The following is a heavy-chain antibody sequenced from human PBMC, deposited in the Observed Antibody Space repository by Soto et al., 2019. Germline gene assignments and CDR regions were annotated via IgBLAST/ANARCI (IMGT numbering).Heavy chain of an antibody. CDR2: IYYSGST. CDR3: ARELAP. J-gene: IGHJ5*02. V-gene: IGHV4-61*01. Sequence: SETLSLTCTVSGGSVSSVSYYWTWIRQPPGRGLEWIGQIYYSGSTNYNPPLKSRVTISLDTSKNQFSLKLSSVTAADTAVYYCARELAPWGQGTLVTVSS. CDR1: GGSVSSVSYY.